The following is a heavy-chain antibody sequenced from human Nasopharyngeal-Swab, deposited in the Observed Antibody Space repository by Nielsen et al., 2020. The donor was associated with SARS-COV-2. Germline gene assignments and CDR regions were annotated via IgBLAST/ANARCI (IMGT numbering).Heavy chain of an antibody. D-gene: IGHD4-17*01. Sequence: SETLSLTCAVYGGSFSGYYWSWIRQPPGKGLEWIGEINHSGSTNYNPSLKSRVTISVDTSKNQFSLKLSSVTAADTAVYYCARANGDYHYWGQGTLVTVSS. CDR1: GGSFSGYY. CDR2: INHSGST. CDR3: ARANGDYHY. V-gene: IGHV4-34*01. J-gene: IGHJ4*02.